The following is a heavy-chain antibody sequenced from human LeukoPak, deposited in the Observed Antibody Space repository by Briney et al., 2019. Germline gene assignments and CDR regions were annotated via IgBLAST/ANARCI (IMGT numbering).Heavy chain of an antibody. D-gene: IGHD2/OR15-2a*01. CDR2: TIPIFGTA. CDR3: ARDVIGVGYSLSYGMDV. Sequence: SVKVSCKASGGTFSSYAISWVRQAPGQGLEWMGGTIPIFGTANYAQKFQGRVTITADESTSTAYMELSSLRSEDTAVYYCARDVIGVGYSLSYGMDVWGQGTTVTVSS. V-gene: IGHV1-69*13. CDR1: GGTFSSYA. J-gene: IGHJ6*02.